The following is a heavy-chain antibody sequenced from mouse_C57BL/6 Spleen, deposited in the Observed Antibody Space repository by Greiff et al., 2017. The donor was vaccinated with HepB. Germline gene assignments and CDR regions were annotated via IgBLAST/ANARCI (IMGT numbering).Heavy chain of an antibody. CDR2: IYPGSGST. V-gene: IGHV1-55*01. CDR1: GYTFTSYW. Sequence: QVQLKQPGAELVKPGASVKMSCKASGYTFTSYWITWVKQRPGQGLEWIGDIYPGSGSTNYNEKFKSKATLTVDTSSSTAYMQLSSLTSEDSAVYYCARRGYDYLYAMDYWGQGTSVTVSS. CDR3: ARRGYDYLYAMDY. J-gene: IGHJ4*01. D-gene: IGHD2-4*01.